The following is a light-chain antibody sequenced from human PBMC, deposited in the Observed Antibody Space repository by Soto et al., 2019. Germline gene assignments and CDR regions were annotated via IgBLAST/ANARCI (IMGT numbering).Light chain of an antibody. CDR2: GAS. J-gene: IGKJ1*01. CDR3: HQYDSWT. CDR1: QSVADN. Sequence: EVVMTQSPATLSVSQGERVTVSCRSSQSVADNLAWFQQKPGQGPRLLIYGASTRATGIPDRFSGSGSGTDFTLTISRLEPEDFAVYYCHQYDSWTFGQGTKVDIK. V-gene: IGKV3D-15*01.